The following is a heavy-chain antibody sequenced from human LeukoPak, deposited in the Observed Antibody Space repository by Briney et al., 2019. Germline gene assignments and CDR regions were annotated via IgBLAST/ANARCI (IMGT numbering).Heavy chain of an antibody. CDR2: IYSGGGT. J-gene: IGHJ3*02. CDR3: ARGGTYLRAFDI. CDR1: GFTFSSYG. D-gene: IGHD1-26*01. V-gene: IGHV3-53*01. Sequence: PGGSLRLSCAASGFTFSSYGMSWVRQAPGRGLEWVSIIYSGGGTFYADSVKGRFTISRDNSKNTLYLQMNSLRAEDTAVYYCARGGTYLRAFDIRGQGTMVTVSS.